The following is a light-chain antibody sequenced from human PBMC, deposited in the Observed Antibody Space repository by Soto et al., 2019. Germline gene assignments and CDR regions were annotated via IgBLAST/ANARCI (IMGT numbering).Light chain of an antibody. V-gene: IGKV3-20*01. CDR1: QSVSRY. Sequence: EVVLTQSPATLSLSPGERATLSCRASQSVSRYLAWYQQKPGQAPRFLIYDASNRATGIPDRFSGSGSGTDFTLTISRLEPEDFAVYYCQQYGSSPITFGQGTRLEIK. J-gene: IGKJ5*01. CDR2: DAS. CDR3: QQYGSSPIT.